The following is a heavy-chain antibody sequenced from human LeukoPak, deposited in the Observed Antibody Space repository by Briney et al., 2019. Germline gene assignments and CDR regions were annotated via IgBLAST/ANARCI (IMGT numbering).Heavy chain of an antibody. CDR3: ARRKGGPVKVVRGAFDI. J-gene: IGHJ3*02. V-gene: IGHV4-39*01. Sequence: SETLSLTCSVSGGSITSSSFYWGWFRQPPGKGLEWIGSVFYSGSTDYTPSLKSRVTISVDTSKNQFSLKLSSVTAADTAVYYCARRKGGPVKVVRGAFDIWGQGTKVTVSS. CDR2: VFYSGST. CDR1: GGSITSSSFY. D-gene: IGHD3-22*01.